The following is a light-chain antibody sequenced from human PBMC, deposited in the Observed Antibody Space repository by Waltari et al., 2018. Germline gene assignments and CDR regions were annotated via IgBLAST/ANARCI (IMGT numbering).Light chain of an antibody. CDR3: QAWDSSTHVV. Sequence: SYELTQPPSVSVSPGQTASITCSGDKLGDKYVCWYQQKPAQSPVLVIYQDSKRPSGIPERFSGSKSGNTGTLTISGTQAMDEADYYCQAWDSSTHVVFGGGTKLTVL. CDR2: QDS. J-gene: IGLJ2*01. CDR1: KLGDKY. V-gene: IGLV3-1*01.